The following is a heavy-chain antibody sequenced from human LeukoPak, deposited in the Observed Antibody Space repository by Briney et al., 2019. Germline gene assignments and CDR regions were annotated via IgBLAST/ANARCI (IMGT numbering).Heavy chain of an antibody. CDR2: INHSGST. Sequence: SETLSLTCAVYGGSFSGYYWSWIRQPPGKGLEWIGEINHSGSTNYNPSLKSRVTISVDTSKNQFSLKLSSVTAADTAVYYCARADYSSSFDYWGQGTLVTVSS. D-gene: IGHD6-6*01. CDR1: GGSFSGYY. J-gene: IGHJ4*02. V-gene: IGHV4-34*01. CDR3: ARADYSSSFDY.